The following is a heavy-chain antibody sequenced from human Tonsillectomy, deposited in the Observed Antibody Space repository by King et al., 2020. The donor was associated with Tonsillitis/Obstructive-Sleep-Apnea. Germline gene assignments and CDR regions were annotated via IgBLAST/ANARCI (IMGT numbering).Heavy chain of an antibody. CDR1: GYTFTGYY. CDR3: AREGGSGGSNQGDAFDI. CDR2: INPNSGGT. V-gene: IGHV1-2*02. D-gene: IGHD1-26*01. Sequence: VQLVESGAEVKKPGASVKVSCKASGYTFTGYYMHWVRQAPGQGLEWMGWINPNSGGTNYAQKFQGRVTMTRDTSISTAYMELSRLRSDDTAVYYCAREGGSGGSNQGDAFDIWGQGTMVTVSS. J-gene: IGHJ3*02.